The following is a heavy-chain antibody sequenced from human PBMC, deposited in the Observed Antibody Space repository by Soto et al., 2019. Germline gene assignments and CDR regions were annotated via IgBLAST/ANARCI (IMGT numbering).Heavy chain of an antibody. CDR1: GGSFSGYY. CDR3: ASQGISIVRGVLIVWFDP. V-gene: IGHV4-34*01. Sequence: SETLSLTCAVYGGSFSGYYWSWIGQPPGKGLEWIGEITYSGSTNYNPSLKSRVTISVDTSKNHFSLKLSSVAGGDRGVDYCASQGISIVRGVLIVWFDPGGQGTTVTVSS. J-gene: IGHJ5*01. D-gene: IGHD3-10*01. CDR2: ITYSGST.